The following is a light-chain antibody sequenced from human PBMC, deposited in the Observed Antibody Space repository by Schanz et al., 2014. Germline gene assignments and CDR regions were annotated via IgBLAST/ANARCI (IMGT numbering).Light chain of an antibody. CDR1: TSDVGTYNL. V-gene: IGLV2-23*02. Sequence: QSALTQPASVSGYRGQSITISCTGTTSDVGTYNLVSWYQHHPGRAPKLILYEVSKRASGVSDHFSGSKSGSTASLRISGLQAEDEAEYYCCSYAGSNTSPYVFGTGTKLTVL. CDR3: CSYAGSNTSPYV. CDR2: EVS. J-gene: IGLJ1*01.